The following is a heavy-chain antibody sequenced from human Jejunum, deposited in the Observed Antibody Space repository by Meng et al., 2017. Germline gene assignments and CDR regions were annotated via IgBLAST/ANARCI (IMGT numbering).Heavy chain of an antibody. D-gene: IGHD3-22*01. CDR2: IYYSGAS. J-gene: IGHJ3*02. CDR3: AREGVNYFFDGSGYSPGGFDN. Sequence: SETLSLTCTVSGGSISLSNYYWGWIRQSPGKGLEWIGSIYYSGASYNNASLKSRVTISVDTIKNQFSLKLTSATAADTAMYYCAREGVNYFFDGSGYSPGGFDNWGQGTMVTVSS. CDR1: GGSISLSNYY. V-gene: IGHV4-39*07.